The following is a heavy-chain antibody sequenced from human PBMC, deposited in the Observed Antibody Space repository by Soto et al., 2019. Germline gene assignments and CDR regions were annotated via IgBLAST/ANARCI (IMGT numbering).Heavy chain of an antibody. CDR1: GFMFTSSA. CDR2: LVVGSGNT. Sequence: SVKVSCKTSGFMFTSSAVQWVRQARGQRLEWIGWLVVGSGNTHYAQNFQERVTLTRDMSTGTAYMELSSLRSEDTAVYYCAAVPVLRFLKWLTAYFDSWGQGTLATVSS. D-gene: IGHD3-3*01. CDR3: AAVPVLRFLKWLTAYFDS. V-gene: IGHV1-58*01. J-gene: IGHJ4*02.